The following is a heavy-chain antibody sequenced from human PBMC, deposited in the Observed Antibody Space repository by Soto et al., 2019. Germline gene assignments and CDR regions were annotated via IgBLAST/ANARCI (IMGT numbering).Heavy chain of an antibody. CDR1: GYTFTSSG. CDR3: ARTVAGYFDY. Sequence: ASVKNSCKASGYTFTSSGISWVRQAPGQGPEWMGWISTYNGNTNYAQNLQGRVTMTTDTSTSTAYMELRGLRSDDTAVYYCARTVAGYFDYWGQGTLVTVSS. D-gene: IGHD6-19*01. V-gene: IGHV1-18*01. J-gene: IGHJ4*02. CDR2: ISTYNGNT.